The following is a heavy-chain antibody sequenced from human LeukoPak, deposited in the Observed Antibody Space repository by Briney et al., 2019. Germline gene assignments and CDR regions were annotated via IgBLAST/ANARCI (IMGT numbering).Heavy chain of an antibody. J-gene: IGHJ5*02. D-gene: IGHD6-13*01. V-gene: IGHV1-2*02. CDR3: ARVRRGIAAAGTAWFDP. CDR2: ISPNSGGT. CDR1: GYTVTGYY. Sequence: ASVKVSCKASGYTVTGYYMHWVRQARGEGLEWMGWISPNSGGTNGAQKSQGRVTMTRDQSIRTASMALSRLRSDDTAVYYCARVRRGIAAAGTAWFDPWGQGTLVTVSS.